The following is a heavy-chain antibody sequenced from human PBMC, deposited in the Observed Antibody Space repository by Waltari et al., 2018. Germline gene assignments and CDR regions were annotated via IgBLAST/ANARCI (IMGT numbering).Heavy chain of an antibody. J-gene: IGHJ3*01. CDR2: IATRQPT. Sequence: QVHLQESGPGLLKPSETLSLTCTVSGGPIDFYYWSWVRQPAGKGLAWFGRIATRQPTNYHPSLAGRVTMSVDKSKSHFSLQLKSVTAADTAVYYCARLSGSYFDSFDVWGQGTTVTVSS. D-gene: IGHD1-26*01. CDR1: GGPIDFYY. CDR3: ARLSGSYFDSFDV. V-gene: IGHV4-4*07.